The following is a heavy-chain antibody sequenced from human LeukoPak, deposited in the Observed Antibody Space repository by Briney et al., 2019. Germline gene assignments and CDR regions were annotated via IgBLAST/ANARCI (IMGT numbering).Heavy chain of an antibody. V-gene: IGHV3-15*01. D-gene: IGHD3-3*01. CDR2: IKSETNGGAT. CDR3: ATDHDLWSGYLNY. CDR1: GFILSNAW. J-gene: IGHJ4*02. Sequence: GGSLRLSCAASGFILSNAWMTWVRQAPGKGLEWVGRIKSETNGGATDYAAPVKGRFTISRDDSKNTLYLQMSRLKTEDTAVYYCATDHDLWSGYLNYWGQGTLVTVSS.